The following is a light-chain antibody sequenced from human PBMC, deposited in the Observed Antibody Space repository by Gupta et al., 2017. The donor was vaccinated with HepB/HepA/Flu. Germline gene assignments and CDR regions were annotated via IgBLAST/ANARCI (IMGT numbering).Light chain of an antibody. J-gene: IGLJ2*01. CDR3: SSYTISSTLV. Sequence: QSALTQPPSVSGSPGQSVTISCTGTSSDVGAYNRVSWYQQYPGTAPKLMIYDVTDRPSGVPDRFSGSKSGNTASLTISGLQAEDEADYYCSSYTISSTLVFGGGTKLTVL. V-gene: IGLV2-18*02. CDR2: DVT. CDR1: SSDVGAYNR.